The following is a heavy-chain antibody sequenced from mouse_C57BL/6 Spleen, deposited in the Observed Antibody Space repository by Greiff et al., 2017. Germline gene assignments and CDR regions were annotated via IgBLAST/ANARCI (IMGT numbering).Heavy chain of an antibody. D-gene: IGHD2-4*01. J-gene: IGHJ1*03. V-gene: IGHV1-26*01. CDR2: INPNNGGT. Sequence: VQLQQSGPELVKPVASVKISCKASGYTFTDYYMNWVKQSHGKSLEWIGDINPNNGGTSYNQKFKGKATLTVDKSSSTAYMELRSLTSEDSAVYYCARSHYDYDGYFDVWGTGTTVTVSS. CDR3: ARSHYDYDGYFDV. CDR1: GYTFTDYY.